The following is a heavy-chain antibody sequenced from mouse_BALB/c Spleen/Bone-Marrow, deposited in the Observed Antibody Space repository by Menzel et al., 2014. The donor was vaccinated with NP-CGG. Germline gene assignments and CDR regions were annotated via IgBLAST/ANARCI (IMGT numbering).Heavy chain of an antibody. V-gene: IGHV1-7*01. D-gene: IGHD1-3*01. CDR1: GYTFTNYW. CDR3: TRDNYEAMDY. Sequence: QVQLVESGADLAKPGASMKMSCQASGYTFTNYWMHWVKQRPGQGLEWIGNINPSTGYTEYNQKFRDKATLTADKSSSTAYMQLSSLTSEDSAVYYCTRDNYEAMDYWGQGTSVTVSS. CDR2: INPSTGYT. J-gene: IGHJ4*01.